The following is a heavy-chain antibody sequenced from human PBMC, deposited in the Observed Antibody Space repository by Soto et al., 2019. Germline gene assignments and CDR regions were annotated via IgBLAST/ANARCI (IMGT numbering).Heavy chain of an antibody. D-gene: IGHD1-26*01. CDR1: GGSVSSGSYY. CDR2: IYYSGST. CDR3: AREGSGELPFDF. V-gene: IGHV4-61*01. J-gene: IGHJ4*02. Sequence: SETLSLTCTVSGGSVSSGSYYWSWIRQPPGKGLEWIGYIYYSGSTNYNPSLKSRVTISVDTSKNQFSLKLSSVTAADTAVYYCAREGSGELPFDFWGQGTLVTVSS.